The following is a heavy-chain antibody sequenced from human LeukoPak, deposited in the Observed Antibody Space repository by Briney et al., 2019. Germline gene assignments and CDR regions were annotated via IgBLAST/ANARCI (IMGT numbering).Heavy chain of an antibody. J-gene: IGHJ4*02. D-gene: IGHD3-10*01. V-gene: IGHV1-3*01. Sequence: ASVKVSCKASGYTFTSYAMHWVRQAPGQRLEWMGWINAGNGNTKYSQKFQGRVTITRDTSASTAYMELSSLRSEDTAVYYCARVARGVVLTSGIAYWGQGTLVTVSS. CDR2: INAGNGNT. CDR3: ARVARGVVLTSGIAY. CDR1: GYTFTSYA.